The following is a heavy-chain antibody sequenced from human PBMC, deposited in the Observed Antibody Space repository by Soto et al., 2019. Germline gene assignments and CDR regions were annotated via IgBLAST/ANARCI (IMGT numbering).Heavy chain of an antibody. CDR2: IIPILAIA. Sequence: QVQLVQSGAEVKKPGSSVKVSCKASGGSFSRNTFSWVRQAPEQGLEWMGRIIPILAIANYAQKFQGRVTITADISASTVYMELSSLRSEDTAVYYCASGPGMMGNSSENFDYWGQGILVSFSS. D-gene: IGHD1-26*01. CDR3: ASGPGMMGNSSENFDY. CDR1: GGSFSRNT. J-gene: IGHJ4*02. V-gene: IGHV1-69*02.